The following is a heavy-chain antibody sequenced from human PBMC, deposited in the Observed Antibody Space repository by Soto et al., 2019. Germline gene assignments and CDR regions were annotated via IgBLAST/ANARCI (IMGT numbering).Heavy chain of an antibody. Sequence: SETLSLTCTVSGGSISSYYWSWIRQPPGKGLEWIGYIYYSGSTNYNPSLKSRVTISVDTSKNQFSLKLSSVTAADTAVYYCTRGKNRCSGGSCYYGLDPWGQGTLVTVSS. V-gene: IGHV4-59*12. CDR1: GGSISSYY. CDR2: IYYSGST. J-gene: IGHJ5*02. D-gene: IGHD2-15*01. CDR3: TRGKNRCSGGSCYYGLDP.